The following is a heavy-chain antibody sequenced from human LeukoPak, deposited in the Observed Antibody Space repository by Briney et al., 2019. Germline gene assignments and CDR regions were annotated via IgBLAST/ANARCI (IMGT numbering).Heavy chain of an antibody. CDR2: ISSSSSYI. CDR3: ASDGGLYDSSGGLLPR. CDR1: GFTFSSYS. V-gene: IGHV3-21*01. D-gene: IGHD3-22*01. Sequence: GGSLRLSCAASGFTFSSYSMNWVRQAPGKGLEWVSSISSSSSYIYYADSVKGRFTISRDNAKNSLYLQMNSLRAEDTAVYYCASDGGLYDSSGGLLPRWGQGTLVTVSS. J-gene: IGHJ4*02.